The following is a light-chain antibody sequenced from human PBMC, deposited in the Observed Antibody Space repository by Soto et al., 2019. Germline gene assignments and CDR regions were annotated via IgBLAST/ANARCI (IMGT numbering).Light chain of an antibody. Sequence: EFVLTQSPGPLSLSPGERATLSCKSSQSVSSSYLAWYQQKPGQAPRLIIYDASNRATGIPARFSGSGSGTDFTLTISSLEPEDVAVYYCQQRSNWPWTLGQGTKVDIK. V-gene: IGKV3D-20*02. CDR3: QQRSNWPWT. CDR2: DAS. CDR1: QSVSSSY. J-gene: IGKJ1*01.